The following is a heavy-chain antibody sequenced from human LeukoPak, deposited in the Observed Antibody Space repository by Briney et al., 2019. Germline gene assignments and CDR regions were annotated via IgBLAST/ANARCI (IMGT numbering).Heavy chain of an antibody. CDR1: GGSISSYH. V-gene: IGHV4-59*01. CDR2: IYYSGST. CDR3: AREAYCGGDCYSGFDY. Sequence: PSETLSLTCTVSGGSISSYHWSWIRQPPGKGLEWIGYIYYSGSTNYNPSLKSRVTISVDTSKNQFSLKLSSVTAADTAVYYCAREAYCGGDCYSGFDYWGQGTLVTVSS. J-gene: IGHJ4*02. D-gene: IGHD2-21*02.